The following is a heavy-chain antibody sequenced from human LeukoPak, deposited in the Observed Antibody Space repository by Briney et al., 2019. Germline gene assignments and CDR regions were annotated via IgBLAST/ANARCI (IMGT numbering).Heavy chain of an antibody. Sequence: GGSLRLSCAASGFTFSSYWMNWVRQVPGRGPEWVANVNRDGSETYYLDSVKGRFTISKDNAKNSLYLQMNSLRAEDTAVYYCARDGGYRGYDADCWGQGTLVTVSS. CDR1: GFTFSSYW. CDR3: ARDGGYRGYDADC. J-gene: IGHJ4*02. CDR2: VNRDGSET. V-gene: IGHV3-7*01. D-gene: IGHD5-12*01.